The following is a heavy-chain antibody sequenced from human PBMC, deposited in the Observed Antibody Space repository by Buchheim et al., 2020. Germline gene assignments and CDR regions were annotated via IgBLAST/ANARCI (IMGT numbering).Heavy chain of an antibody. CDR3: AKGTAGTRGYYYYYGMDV. Sequence: QVQLVESGGGVVQPGRSLRLSCAASGFTFSSYCMHWVRQAPGKGLEWLAFISYDGSNNSHADSVKGRFTISRDNSKNTLYLQMNSLRAEDTAGYYCAKGTAGTRGYYYYYGMDVWGQGTT. J-gene: IGHJ6*02. D-gene: IGHD6-13*01. CDR2: ISYDGSNN. CDR1: GFTFSSYC. V-gene: IGHV3-30*18.